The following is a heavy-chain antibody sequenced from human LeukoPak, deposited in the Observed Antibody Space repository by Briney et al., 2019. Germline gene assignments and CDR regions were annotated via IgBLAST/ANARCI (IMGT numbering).Heavy chain of an antibody. CDR2: IIPIFGTA. CDR3: ATSRAYCGGDCYSFAYYYYMDV. D-gene: IGHD2-21*02. J-gene: IGHJ6*03. CDR1: GGTFSSYA. Sequence: ASVKVSCKASGGTFSSYAISWVRQAPGQGLEWMGGIIPIFGTANYAQKFQGRVTITTDESTSTAYMELSSLRSEDTAVYYCATSRAYCGGDCYSFAYYYYMDVWGKGTTVTVSS. V-gene: IGHV1-69*05.